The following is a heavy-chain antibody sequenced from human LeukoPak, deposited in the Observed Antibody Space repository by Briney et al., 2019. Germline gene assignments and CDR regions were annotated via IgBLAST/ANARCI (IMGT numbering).Heavy chain of an antibody. J-gene: IGHJ4*02. CDR2: IYYSGST. Sequence: PSETLSLTCTVSGGSISSGDYYWSWIRQPPGKGLEWIGYIYYSGSTYYSPSLKSRVTISVDTSKNQFSLKLSSVTAADTAVYYCARAYYYDSSGYSWLFDYWGQGTLVTVSS. CDR1: GGSISSGDYY. D-gene: IGHD3-22*01. CDR3: ARAYYYDSSGYSWLFDY. V-gene: IGHV4-30-4*08.